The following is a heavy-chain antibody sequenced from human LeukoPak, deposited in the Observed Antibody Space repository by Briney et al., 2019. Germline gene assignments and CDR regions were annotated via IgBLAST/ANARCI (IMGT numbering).Heavy chain of an antibody. V-gene: IGHV3-64D*06. CDR1: GFTFSSYA. Sequence: PGGSLRLSCSASGFTFSSYAMHWVRQAPGKRLEYVSAISSNGGSTYYADSVKGRFTISRDNSKNTLYLQMSSLRAEDTAVYYCVKASGRGIFGYYFDYWGQGTLVTVSS. D-gene: IGHD3-3*01. J-gene: IGHJ4*02. CDR2: ISSNGGST. CDR3: VKASGRGIFGYYFDY.